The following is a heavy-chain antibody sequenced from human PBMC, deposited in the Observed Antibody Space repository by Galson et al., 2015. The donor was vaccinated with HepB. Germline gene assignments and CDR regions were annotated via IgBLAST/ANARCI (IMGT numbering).Heavy chain of an antibody. CDR2: ILYDGSYK. Sequence: SLRLSCAASGFAFDTYGFEWVRQAPGKGLEWVAAILYDGSYKYYSDSVKGRFTISRDNSKNMLFLEMNSLRADDTGLYYCARDLSFTNGRYYYDMAVWRQGTTVSVSS. J-gene: IGHJ6*02. D-gene: IGHD2-8*01. CDR3: ARDLSFTNGRYYYDMAV. CDR1: GFAFDTYG. V-gene: IGHV3-33*01.